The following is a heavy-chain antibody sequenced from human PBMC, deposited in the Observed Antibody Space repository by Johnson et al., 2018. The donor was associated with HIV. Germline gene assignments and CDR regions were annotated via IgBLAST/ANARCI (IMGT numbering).Heavy chain of an antibody. D-gene: IGHD5-24*01. Sequence: VQLVESGGGLVQPGGSLRLSCAASGFTFSSYAMSWVRQAPGKGLEWVSAISSSGGSTYYADSVKGRFTISRDNSKNTLYLQMNSLRAEDTDVYYCAFPTGATTAFDIWGQGTMVTVSS. J-gene: IGHJ3*02. CDR2: ISSSGGST. V-gene: IGHV3-23*04. CDR3: AFPTGATTAFDI. CDR1: GFTFSSYA.